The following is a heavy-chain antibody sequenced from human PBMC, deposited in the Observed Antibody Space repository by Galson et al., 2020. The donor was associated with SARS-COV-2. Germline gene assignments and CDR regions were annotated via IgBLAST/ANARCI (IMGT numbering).Heavy chain of an antibody. Sequence: ASVKVSCKASGYTFTDYYIHWVRQAPGQGLEWMGRTNPNSGATKYAQKCEGRVTMTRDTSINTAYMELNSVTYDDSVVYYCARGYSMDVWGQGATVTVS. CDR2: TNPNSGAT. CDR1: GYTFTDYY. CDR3: ARGYSMDV. J-gene: IGHJ6*02. V-gene: IGHV1-2*05.